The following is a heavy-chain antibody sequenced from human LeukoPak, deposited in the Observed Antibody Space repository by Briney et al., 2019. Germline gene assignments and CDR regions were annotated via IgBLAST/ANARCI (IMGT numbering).Heavy chain of an antibody. CDR1: GFTFSSYS. CDR2: ISSSGSTI. J-gene: IGHJ5*02. D-gene: IGHD3-10*01. Sequence: GGSLRLSCAASGFTFSSYSMNWVRQAPGKGLEWVSYISSSGSTIYYADSVKGRFTISRDNAKNSLYLQMNSLRAEDTAVYYCARDRSQEFDPWGQGTLVTVSS. CDR3: ARDRSQEFDP. V-gene: IGHV3-48*04.